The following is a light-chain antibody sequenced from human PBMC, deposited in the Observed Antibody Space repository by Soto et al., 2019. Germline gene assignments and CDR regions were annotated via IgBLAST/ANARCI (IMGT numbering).Light chain of an antibody. CDR2: AAS. CDR1: QGISSF. Sequence: IQLTQSPSSLSASVGDRVTITCRASQGISSFLAWYQQKPRKAPNLLIYAASTLQTGVPSRFSGGGSGTDFTLTIDNLQPEDFATYYCQQVDAYPSTFGGGTKVE. V-gene: IGKV1-9*01. CDR3: QQVDAYPST. J-gene: IGKJ4*01.